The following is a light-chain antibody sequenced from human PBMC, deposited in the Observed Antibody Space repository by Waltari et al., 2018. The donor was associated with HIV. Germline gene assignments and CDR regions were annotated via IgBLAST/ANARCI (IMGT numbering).Light chain of an antibody. Sequence: QSALTQPASVSGSPGQSIPISCTGTSSDVGGYNSVSWYQQHPGKAPKLMIYEVSNRPSGVSNRFSGSKSGNTASLTISGLQAEDEADYYCSSYTTTSTLVVFGTGTKVTVL. V-gene: IGLV2-14*01. CDR2: EVS. CDR1: SSDVGGYNS. J-gene: IGLJ1*01. CDR3: SSYTTTSTLVV.